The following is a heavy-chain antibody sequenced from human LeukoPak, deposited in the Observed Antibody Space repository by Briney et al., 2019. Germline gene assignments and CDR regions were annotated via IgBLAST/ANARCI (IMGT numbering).Heavy chain of an antibody. CDR1: GFTFSSYW. J-gene: IGHJ4*02. Sequence: QTGGSLRLSCAASGFTFSSYWMHWVRHAPGKGLVWVSRINSDGSSTSYADSVKGRFTISRDNAKNTLYIQMNSLRAEDTAVYYCAGRLGCTKNCYYENWGQGILVTVSS. CDR3: AGRLGCTKNCYYEN. V-gene: IGHV3-74*01. D-gene: IGHD2-21*01. CDR2: INSDGSST.